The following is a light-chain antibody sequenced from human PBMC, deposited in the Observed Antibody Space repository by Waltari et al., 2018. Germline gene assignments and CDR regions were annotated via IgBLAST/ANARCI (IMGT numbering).Light chain of an antibody. Sequence: DIQMTQSPSSLSASVGDRVTISCRASQSISTYLNWYQQKPGKAPKVLIFSASSLETGVPSRFSASGSGTDFTLTINSLQAEDFAVYYCQQSYTTPRTFGQGTKVEIK. CDR3: QQSYTTPRT. V-gene: IGKV1-39*01. J-gene: IGKJ1*01. CDR1: QSISTY. CDR2: SAS.